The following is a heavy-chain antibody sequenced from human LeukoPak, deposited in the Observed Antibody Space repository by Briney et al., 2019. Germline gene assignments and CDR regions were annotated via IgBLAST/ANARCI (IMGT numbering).Heavy chain of an antibody. CDR2: IYYSGST. CDR1: GGSISSSSYY. Sequence: SETLSLTCTVSGGSISSSSYYWGWIRQPPGKGLEWIGSIYYSGSTYYNPSLKSRVTISVDTSKNQFSLKLSSVTAADTAVYYCATSGRDGYNYYYYYMDVWGKGTTVTVSS. V-gene: IGHV4-39*07. J-gene: IGHJ6*03. CDR3: ATSGRDGYNYYYYYMDV. D-gene: IGHD5-24*01.